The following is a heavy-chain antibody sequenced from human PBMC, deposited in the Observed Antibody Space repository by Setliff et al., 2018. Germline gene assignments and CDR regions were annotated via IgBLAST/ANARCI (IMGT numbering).Heavy chain of an antibody. CDR3: ARDGVYYGMDV. V-gene: IGHV3-48*03. J-gene: IGHJ6*02. CDR1: GFTFSDYE. Sequence: GGSLRLSCAASGFTFSDYEMSWVRQAPGKGLEWLSYISSRGSTILNADSVRGRLTVSRDNARNSVYLQLNSLRAEDTAVYYCARDGVYYGMDVWGQGTSVTVSS. CDR2: ISSRGSTI.